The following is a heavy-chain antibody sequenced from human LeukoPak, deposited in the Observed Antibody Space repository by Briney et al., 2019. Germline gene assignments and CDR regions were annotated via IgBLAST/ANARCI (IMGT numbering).Heavy chain of an antibody. CDR3: AGGLLGCRGGSCYPTDY. CDR2: IRYDGSNK. V-gene: IGHV3-30*02. Sequence: PGGSLRLSCAASGFTFSSYGMHWVRQAPGKGLEWVAFIRYDGSNKYYADSVKGRFTISRDNSKNTLYLQMNSLRAEDTAVYYCAGGLLGCRGGSCYPTDYWGQGTLVTVSS. J-gene: IGHJ4*02. CDR1: GFTFSSYG. D-gene: IGHD2-15*01.